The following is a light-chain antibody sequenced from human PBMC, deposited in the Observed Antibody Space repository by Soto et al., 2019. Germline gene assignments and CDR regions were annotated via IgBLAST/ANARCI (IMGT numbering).Light chain of an antibody. V-gene: IGKV3-11*01. J-gene: IGKJ1*01. Sequence: EIVLTQSPATLSLSPGEKATLSCRASESVSSYLAWYQQKPGQGPRLLIYDASNREPDIPARFSGRGSGTDFTLPSSSLEPADLAVYYCQQRSNWPPTFGQGTKVDIK. CDR2: DAS. CDR3: QQRSNWPPT. CDR1: ESVSSY.